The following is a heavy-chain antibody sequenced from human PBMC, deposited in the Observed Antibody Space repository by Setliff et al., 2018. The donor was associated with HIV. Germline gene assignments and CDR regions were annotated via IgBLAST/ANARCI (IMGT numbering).Heavy chain of an antibody. CDR1: GYIFTDYW. J-gene: IGHJ6*03. D-gene: IGHD2-15*01. CDR3: VRRATDYSYYYMDV. CDR2: IYPGDSDT. V-gene: IGHV5-51*01. Sequence: PGESLKISCEASGYIFTDYWIGWVRQMPGKGLEWMGIIYPGDSDTRYSPSFQGQVTFSADKSISAVYLQWDSLKASDSAIYYCVRRATDYSYYYMDVWGKGTTVTVSS.